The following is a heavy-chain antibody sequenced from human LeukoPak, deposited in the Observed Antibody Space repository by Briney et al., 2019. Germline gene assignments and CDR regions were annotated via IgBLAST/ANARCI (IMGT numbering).Heavy chain of an antibody. V-gene: IGHV3-21*01. CDR2: ISSSSSYI. CDR1: GFTFSSCS. Sequence: PGGSLRLSCAASGFTFSSCSMNWVRQAPGKGLEWVSSISSSSSYIYYADSVKGRFTISRDNAKNSLYLQMNSLRAEDTAVYYCASTGTTNFDYWGQGTLVTVSS. D-gene: IGHD1-7*01. J-gene: IGHJ4*02. CDR3: ASTGTTNFDY.